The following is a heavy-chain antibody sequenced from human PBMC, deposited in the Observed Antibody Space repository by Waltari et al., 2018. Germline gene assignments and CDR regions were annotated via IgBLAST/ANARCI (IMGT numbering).Heavy chain of an antibody. Sequence: QVQLVQSGDAVKKPGSSVKVSCKAYGGTFSSYAISWVRQSPGQGLEWVGGGNPNYGTAKYEQECQGRVTLTTGEATCTAYMERGSLVAGGTAGDYCAGEILSELSLPYGRDVWGQWTTVTVSS. J-gene: IGHJ6*02. V-gene: IGHV1-69*01. D-gene: IGHD1-26*01. CDR1: GGTFSSYA. CDR3: AGEILSELSLPYGRDV. CDR2: GNPNYGTA.